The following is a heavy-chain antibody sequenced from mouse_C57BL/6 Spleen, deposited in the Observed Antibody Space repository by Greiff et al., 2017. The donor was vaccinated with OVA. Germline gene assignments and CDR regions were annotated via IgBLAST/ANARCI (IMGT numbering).Heavy chain of an antibody. J-gene: IGHJ4*01. D-gene: IGHD1-1*01. CDR1: GFTIKDYY. V-gene: IGHV14-2*01. CDR3: ARSYYGSRDYAMDY. CDR2: IDPEDGDT. Sequence: EVQLQQSGAELVKPGASVKLSCTASGFTIKDYYMHWVKQRTEQGLEWIGRIDPEDGDTKYAPNFQGKATITADTSSSTAYLQLCSLTSEDTAVYYCARSYYGSRDYAMDYWGQGTSVTVSS.